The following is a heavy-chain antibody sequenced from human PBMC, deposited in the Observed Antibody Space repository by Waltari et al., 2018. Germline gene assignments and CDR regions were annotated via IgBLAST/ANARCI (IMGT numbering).Heavy chain of an antibody. Sequence: EMQLVESGGGVARPGGSLRSSCSASGFNFRVLGMRWVRQVTGKGLEWVADSTWNGAHAYYADSVRGRFTISRDNAENTLYLQIHSVRAEDAASDHCALHISDPYDAFDLRGQGTMVTVS. D-gene: IGHD2-21*01. CDR1: GFNFRVLG. CDR2: STWNGAHA. J-gene: IGHJ3*01. CDR3: ALHISDPYDAFDL. V-gene: IGHV3-20*01.